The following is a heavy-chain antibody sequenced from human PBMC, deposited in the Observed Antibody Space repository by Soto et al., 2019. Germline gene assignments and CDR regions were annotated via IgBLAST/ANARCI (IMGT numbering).Heavy chain of an antibody. CDR3: AKGLVWFGERTYYFDY. D-gene: IGHD3-10*01. Sequence: PGGSLRLSCAASGFTFSSYGMHWVRQAPGKGLEWVAVISYDGSNKYYADSVKGRFTISRDNSKNTLYLQMNSLRAEDTAVYYCAKGLVWFGERTYYFDYWGQGTLVTVSS. V-gene: IGHV3-30*18. CDR1: GFTFSSYG. J-gene: IGHJ4*02. CDR2: ISYDGSNK.